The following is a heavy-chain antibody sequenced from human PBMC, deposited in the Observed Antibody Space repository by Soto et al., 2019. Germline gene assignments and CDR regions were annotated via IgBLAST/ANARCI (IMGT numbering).Heavy chain of an antibody. D-gene: IGHD6-19*01. J-gene: IGHJ6*02. CDR1: GVTFISYA. CDR3: ASRSSGWYALPYYYYGMDV. Sequence: GGSLRLSCAASGVTFISYAMHWVRQALGKGLEWVAVISYDGSNKYYADSVKGRFTISRDNSKNTLYLQMNSLRAEDTAVYYCASRSSGWYALPYYYYGMDVWGQGTTVTVSS. V-gene: IGHV3-30-3*01. CDR2: ISYDGSNK.